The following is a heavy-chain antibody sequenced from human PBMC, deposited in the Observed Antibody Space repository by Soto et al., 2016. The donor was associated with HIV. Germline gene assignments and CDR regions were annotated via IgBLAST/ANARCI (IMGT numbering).Heavy chain of an antibody. Sequence: EVQLVQSGGGLVQPGGSLRLSCAVSGFTFSDHYMDWVRQAPGKGLEWVGRSRNKAESYTAEYAASVRGRFTILRDDSKKSMYLQMNSLKTEDTAVYYCARCGDQWELLVTTWGQGILVTVSS. CDR3: ARCGDQWELLVTT. CDR1: GFTFSDHY. CDR2: SRNKAESYTA. V-gene: IGHV3-72*01. J-gene: IGHJ4*02. D-gene: IGHD1-26*01.